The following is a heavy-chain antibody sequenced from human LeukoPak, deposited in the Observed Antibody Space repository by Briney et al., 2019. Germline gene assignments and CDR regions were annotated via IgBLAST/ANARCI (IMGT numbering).Heavy chain of an antibody. D-gene: IGHD6-13*01. V-gene: IGHV3-48*03. CDR3: ARVHGSWYPYYFDY. J-gene: IGHJ4*02. CDR1: GFTFSSYE. CDR2: ISSSGSTI. Sequence: GGSLRLSCAASGFTFSSYEMNWVRQAPGKGLEWVPYISSSGSTIYYADSVKGRFTISRDNAKNSLYLQMNSLRAEDTAVYYCARVHGSWYPYYFDYWGQGTLVTVSS.